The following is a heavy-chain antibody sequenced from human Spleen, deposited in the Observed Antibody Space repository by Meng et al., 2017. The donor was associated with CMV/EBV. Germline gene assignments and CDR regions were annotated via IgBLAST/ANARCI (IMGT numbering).Heavy chain of an antibody. CDR2: VMPIFGTT. V-gene: IGHV1-69*05. CDR3: ARLGRYSDNSGYHYGLGV. CDR1: GYTFTSYY. Sequence: SVKVSCKASGYTFTSYYMHWVRQAPGQGLEWMGGVMPIFGTTNYAQKFQGRVTITTDESTSTAYMELSSLRSEDTAVYYCARLGRYSDNSGYHYGLGVWGQGTTVTVSS. J-gene: IGHJ6*02. D-gene: IGHD3-22*01.